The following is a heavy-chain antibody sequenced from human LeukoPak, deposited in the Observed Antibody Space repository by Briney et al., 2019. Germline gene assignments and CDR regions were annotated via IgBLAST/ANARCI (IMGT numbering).Heavy chain of an antibody. CDR3: ARRKGYVGWFDP. D-gene: IGHD1-1*01. Sequence: PSETLSLTCTVSGYSISSGYYWGWLRQPPGKVLEWIGSIYHSGTTYYTASLKSRVTISVDTSKNQFSLKLSSVTAADTAVYYCARRKGYVGWFDPWGQGTLVTVSS. CDR2: IYHSGTT. V-gene: IGHV4-38-2*02. CDR1: GYSISSGYY. J-gene: IGHJ5*02.